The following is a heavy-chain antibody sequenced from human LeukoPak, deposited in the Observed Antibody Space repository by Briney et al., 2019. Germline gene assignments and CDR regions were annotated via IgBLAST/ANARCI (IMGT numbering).Heavy chain of an antibody. D-gene: IGHD1-26*01. CDR3: ARVQWELRGVGSYFEY. V-gene: IGHV3-7*01. J-gene: IGHJ4*03. CDR2: IKQDGSEK. CDR1: GFTFSSYW. Sequence: GGSLRLSCVVSGFTFSSYWMSWVRQAPGKGLEWVANIKQDGSEKYYVDSVKGRFTMSRDNAKNSLYLQMNSLRAEDTAVYYCARVQWELRGVGSYFEYWGQGALVSVSS.